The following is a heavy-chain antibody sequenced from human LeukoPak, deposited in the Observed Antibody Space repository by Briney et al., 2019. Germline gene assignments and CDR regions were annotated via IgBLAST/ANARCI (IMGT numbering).Heavy chain of an antibody. Sequence: ASVKVSCKASGYTFTVYYMHWVRQAPGQGLEWMGWINPNSGGTNYAQKFQGRVTMTRDTSISTAYMELSRLRSDDTAVYYCARALSIAAADQLSHGYWGQGTLVTVSS. J-gene: IGHJ4*02. CDR3: ARALSIAAADQLSHGY. CDR2: INPNSGGT. D-gene: IGHD6-13*01. V-gene: IGHV1-2*02. CDR1: GYTFTVYY.